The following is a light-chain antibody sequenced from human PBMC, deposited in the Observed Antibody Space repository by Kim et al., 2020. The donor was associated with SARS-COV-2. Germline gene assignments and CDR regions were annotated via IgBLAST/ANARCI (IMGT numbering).Light chain of an antibody. CDR2: AAS. CDR1: QGIGND. V-gene: IGKV1-6*01. J-gene: IGKJ1*01. Sequence: AIQMTQSPSSLSASVGDRVTITCRASQGIGNDLGWYQQKPGKAPKLLIYAASSLQSGVPSRFRGSGSGTDFTLTISSLQPEDFATYYCLQDYNYPRTFGQGTKVDIK. CDR3: LQDYNYPRT.